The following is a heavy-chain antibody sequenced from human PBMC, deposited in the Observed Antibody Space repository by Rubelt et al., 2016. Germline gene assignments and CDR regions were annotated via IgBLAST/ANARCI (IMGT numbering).Heavy chain of an antibody. V-gene: IGHV3-9*01. D-gene: IGHD6-19*01. J-gene: IGHJ4*02. Sequence: EVQLVESGGGLVKPGGSLRLSCAASGFTLSSYSMNWVRQAPGKGLEWVSGINWNSGSIGYADSVKGRFTISRDNAKNSLYLQMNSLRAEDTALYFCAKGALSYNSGWYGQWGQGTLVTVSS. CDR1: GFTLSSYS. CDR2: INWNSGSI. CDR3: AKGALSYNSGWYGQ.